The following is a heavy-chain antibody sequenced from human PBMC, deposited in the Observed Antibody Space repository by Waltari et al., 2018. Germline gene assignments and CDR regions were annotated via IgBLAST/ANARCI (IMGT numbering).Heavy chain of an antibody. J-gene: IGHJ4*02. V-gene: IGHV1-2*02. CDR1: GYTFTGYY. CDR2: INPNSGGT. D-gene: IGHD1-26*01. CDR3: ARDPADVGFDY. Sequence: QVQLVQSGAEVKKPGASVKVSCKASGYTFTGYYMHWVRQAPGQGLEWMGWINPNSGGTNYAQKCQGRVTRTRDTSISPAYMELSRLRSDDTAVYYCARDPADVGFDYWGQGTLVTVSS.